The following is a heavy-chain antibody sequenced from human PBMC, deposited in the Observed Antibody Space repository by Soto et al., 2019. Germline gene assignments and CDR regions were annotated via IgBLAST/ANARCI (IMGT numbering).Heavy chain of an antibody. Sequence: QVQLQQWGAGLLKPSETLSLTCAVYGGSFSGYYWSWIRQPPGKGLEWIGEINHSGSTNYNPSLKSRVTISVDTSKHQFSLKLSAVTAADTAVYYCARGFRPRITMVRGVLPWFDPWGQGTLVTVSS. CDR2: INHSGST. V-gene: IGHV4-34*01. CDR1: GGSFSGYY. D-gene: IGHD3-10*01. J-gene: IGHJ5*02. CDR3: ARGFRPRITMVRGVLPWFDP.